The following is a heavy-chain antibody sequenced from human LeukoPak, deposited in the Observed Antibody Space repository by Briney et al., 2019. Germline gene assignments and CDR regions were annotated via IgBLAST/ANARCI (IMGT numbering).Heavy chain of an antibody. CDR3: ASSLAAAGKGTFDI. D-gene: IGHD6-13*01. CDR2: ISSSSSYI. Sequence: PGGSLRLSCAASGFTFSSYSMNWVRRAPGKGLEWVSSISSSSSYIYYADSVKGRFTISRDNAKNSLYLQMNSLRAEDTAVYYCASSLAAAGKGTFDIWGQGTMVTVSS. J-gene: IGHJ3*02. CDR1: GFTFSSYS. V-gene: IGHV3-21*01.